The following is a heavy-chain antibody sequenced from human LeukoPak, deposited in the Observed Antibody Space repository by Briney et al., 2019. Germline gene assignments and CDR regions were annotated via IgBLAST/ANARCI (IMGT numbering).Heavy chain of an antibody. CDR1: GFTVITND. J-gene: IGHJ4*02. D-gene: IGHD1-14*01. CDR3: ARGVEPLAANTLAY. V-gene: IGHV3-53*01. Sequence: GGSLRLSCAASGFTVITNDMTWGRQAPGKGLEWVSVLYSDGNTKYADSVQGRFTISRDNSKNTLYLEMNSLSTDDTAVYYCARGVEPLAANTLAYWGQGTLVTVSS. CDR2: LYSDGNT.